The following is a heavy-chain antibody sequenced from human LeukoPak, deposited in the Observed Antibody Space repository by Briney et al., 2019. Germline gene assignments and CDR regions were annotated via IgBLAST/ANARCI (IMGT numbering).Heavy chain of an antibody. CDR3: ARGGDFGYSYGGYYYMDV. CDR1: GFTFSSYD. Sequence: GGSLRLSCAASGFTFSSYDMHWVSQATGKGLEWVSAIGTAGDTYYPGSVKGRFTISRENAKNSLYLQMNSLRAGDTAVYYCARGGDFGYSYGGYYYMDVWGKGTTVTVFS. J-gene: IGHJ6*03. CDR2: IGTAGDT. D-gene: IGHD5-18*01. V-gene: IGHV3-13*01.